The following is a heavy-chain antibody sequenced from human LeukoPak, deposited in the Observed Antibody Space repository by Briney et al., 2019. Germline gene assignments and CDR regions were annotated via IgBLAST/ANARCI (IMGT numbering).Heavy chain of an antibody. CDR1: GFTFSSYS. D-gene: IGHD6-13*01. CDR3: AKGSAGGRPYYFDY. CDR2: IDSSGSYT. J-gene: IGHJ4*02. Sequence: PGGSLRLSCAVSGFTFSSYSMSWVRQAPGKGLEWVSAIDSSGSYTWYEDSVKGRFTISRDNSKNTLYLQMNSLRAEDTAVYYCAKGSAGGRPYYFDYWGQGTLVPVSS. V-gene: IGHV3-23*05.